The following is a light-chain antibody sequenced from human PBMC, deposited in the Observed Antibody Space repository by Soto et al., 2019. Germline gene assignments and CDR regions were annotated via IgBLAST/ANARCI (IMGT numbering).Light chain of an antibody. CDR2: DAS. CDR3: QQYGSSGT. J-gene: IGKJ1*01. Sequence: IVMTQSPATLSVSPGERATLSCRASQAISDNLAWYQHKPGQPPRLLIYDASTRATGIPARFSGGGSGTDFTLTISRLEPEDFAVYYCQQYGSSGTFGQGTKVDTK. V-gene: IGKV3-15*01. CDR1: QAISDN.